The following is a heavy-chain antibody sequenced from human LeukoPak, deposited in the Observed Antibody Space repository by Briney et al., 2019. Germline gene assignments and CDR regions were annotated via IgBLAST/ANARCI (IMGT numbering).Heavy chain of an antibody. CDR1: GGSISSGDYC. CDR2: IYYSGST. Sequence: SETLSLTCSVSGGSISSGDYCWSWIRQPPGKGLEWSGYIYYSGSTYYNPSLKSRVTISVDTSKNQFSLKLSSVTAADTAVYYCARGKVAATRSVSWCDPWGQGTLVTVSS. V-gene: IGHV4-30-4*01. J-gene: IGHJ5*02. CDR3: ARGKVAATRSVSWCDP. D-gene: IGHD2-15*01.